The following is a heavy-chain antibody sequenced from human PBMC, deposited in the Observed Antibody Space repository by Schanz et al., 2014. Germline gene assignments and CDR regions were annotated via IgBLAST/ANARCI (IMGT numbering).Heavy chain of an antibody. CDR2: ISGRDGST. CDR1: GFTFSSYA. V-gene: IGHV3-23*01. CDR3: AKGSRSGSKVMDV. D-gene: IGHD3-10*01. J-gene: IGHJ6*03. Sequence: EMQLLESGGGLAQPGGSLRLSCAASGFTFSSYAMTWVRQAPGMGLEWVSAISGRDGSTYHSDSVKGRFTISRDSAENSLYLQMNSLRPEDTALYYCAKGSRSGSKVMDVWGKGTTVTVSS.